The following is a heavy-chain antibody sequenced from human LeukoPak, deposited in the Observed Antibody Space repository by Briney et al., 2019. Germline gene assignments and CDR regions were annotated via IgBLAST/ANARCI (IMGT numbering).Heavy chain of an antibody. CDR2: IGISSGNT. V-gene: IGHV3-48*01. J-gene: IGHJ4*01. D-gene: IGHD5-12*01. CDR3: ARDHRYAFDN. Sequence: PGGSLRLSCAASGFNFIDYSMNWVRQASGKGLEWISYIGISSGNTKYADSVKGRFTISRDKARNSLYLQMNSLRVEDTAVYHCARDHRYAFDNWGHGTLVTVSS. CDR1: GFNFIDYS.